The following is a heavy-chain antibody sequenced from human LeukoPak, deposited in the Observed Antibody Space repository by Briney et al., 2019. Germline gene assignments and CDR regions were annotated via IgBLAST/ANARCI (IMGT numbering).Heavy chain of an antibody. CDR2: INGDGSTT. V-gene: IGHV3-74*01. D-gene: IGHD3-10*01. CDR1: GFTFSSYA. CDR3: ATVRSGSWDWFDP. J-gene: IGHJ5*02. Sequence: GRSLRLSCAASGFTFSSYAMHWVRQAPGKGLEWVSRINGDGSTTTHVDSVKGRFTIYRDNAKNTVYLQMNSLRVEDTAVYYCATVRSGSWDWFDPWGQGTLVTVSS.